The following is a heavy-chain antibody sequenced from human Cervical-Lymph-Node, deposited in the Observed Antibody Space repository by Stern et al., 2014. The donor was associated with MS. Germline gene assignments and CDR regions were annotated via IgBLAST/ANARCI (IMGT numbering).Heavy chain of an antibody. J-gene: IGHJ4*02. CDR1: GFDFSDYY. CDR3: ARATPGRPAY. V-gene: IGHV3-11*01. Sequence: VQLVESGGGAVKPGGSLRLSCAASGFDFSDYYMTWIRQAPGQGLEWVSYISHDGDTIYYSDSVNGRFTVSRDNAKNSMYLQMSSLRAGNTAVYYCARATPGRPAYWGQGILVSVSS. CDR2: ISHDGDTI. D-gene: IGHD2-15*01.